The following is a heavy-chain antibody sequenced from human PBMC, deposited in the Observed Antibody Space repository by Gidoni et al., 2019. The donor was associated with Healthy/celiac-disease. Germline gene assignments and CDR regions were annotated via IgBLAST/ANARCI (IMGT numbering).Heavy chain of an antibody. D-gene: IGHD3-22*01. CDR3: ASSGYYPRYGYFDL. Sequence: QVQLQESGPGLVTPSETLSLTCTVSGGSISSYYWSWIRQPPGKGLEWIGDIYYSGSTNYNPSLKSRVTISVDTSKNQFSLKLSSVTAADTAVYYCASSGYYPRYGYFDLWGRGTLVTVSS. V-gene: IGHV4-59*01. CDR1: GGSISSYY. CDR2: IYYSGST. J-gene: IGHJ2*01.